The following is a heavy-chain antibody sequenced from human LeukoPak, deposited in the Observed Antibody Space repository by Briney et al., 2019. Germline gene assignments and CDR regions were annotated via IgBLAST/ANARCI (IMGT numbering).Heavy chain of an antibody. Sequence: GGSLRLSCAASGFTVSSNYMSWVRQAPGKGLEWVSVIYPGGSTYYADSVKGRFTISRHNSENTLDLQMNSLRVEDTAVYFCARGPWAAAGGSIDGLDIWGQGTMVTVSS. CDR2: IYPGGST. D-gene: IGHD6-13*01. CDR3: ARGPWAAAGGSIDGLDI. J-gene: IGHJ3*02. CDR1: GFTVSSNY. V-gene: IGHV3-53*04.